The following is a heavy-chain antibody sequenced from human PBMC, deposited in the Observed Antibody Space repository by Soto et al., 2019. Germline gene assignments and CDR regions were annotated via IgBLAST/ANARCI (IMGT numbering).Heavy chain of an antibody. Sequence: GGSLRLSCSASGFTFSYYAMHWVRQAPGKGLEYVSAISTNGGSTYYGDSVKGRFTISRDNSKNTVYLQMSSLRAEDTAVYYCFTIGWADAFDIWGRGTMVTVSS. CDR2: ISTNGGST. D-gene: IGHD1-1*01. J-gene: IGHJ3*02. CDR1: GFTFSYYA. CDR3: FTIGWADAFDI. V-gene: IGHV3-64D*06.